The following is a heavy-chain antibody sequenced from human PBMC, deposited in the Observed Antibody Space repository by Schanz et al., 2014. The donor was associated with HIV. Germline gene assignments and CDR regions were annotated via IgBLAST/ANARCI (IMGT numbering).Heavy chain of an antibody. Sequence: QLVESGGGLVKPGASLRLSCAASGFTFMSHTMNWVRQAPGKGLEWVSSISDRSDYLYYADSVKGRFTISRDNAKNSLYLQMNSLRDEDTAMYYCARETIQLCPDYWGQGTLVTVSS. CDR2: ISDRSDYL. D-gene: IGHD5-18*01. CDR1: GFTFMSHT. V-gene: IGHV3-21*04. CDR3: ARETIQLCPDY. J-gene: IGHJ4*02.